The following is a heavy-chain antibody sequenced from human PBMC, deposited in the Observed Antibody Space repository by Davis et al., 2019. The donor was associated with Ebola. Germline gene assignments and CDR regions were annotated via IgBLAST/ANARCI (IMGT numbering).Heavy chain of an antibody. CDR1: GFTFSSYW. CDR3: ARDPSHDYGDYVGGWFDP. CDR2: IWYDGSNK. V-gene: IGHV3-33*08. Sequence: GGSLRLSCAASGFTFSSYWMSWVRQAPGKGLEWVAVIWYDGSNKYYADSVKGRFTISRDNSKNTLDLQMNSLRAEDTAVYYCARDPSHDYGDYVGGWFDPWGQGTLVTVSS. J-gene: IGHJ5*02. D-gene: IGHD4-17*01.